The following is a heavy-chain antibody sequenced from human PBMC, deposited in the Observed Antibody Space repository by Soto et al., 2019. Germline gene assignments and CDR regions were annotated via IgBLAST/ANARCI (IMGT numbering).Heavy chain of an antibody. D-gene: IGHD3-22*01. CDR1: GVSINSGTYS. CDR2: ISHRGNT. J-gene: IGHJ4*02. CDR3: AREINGAGDYFEL. V-gene: IGHV4-30-2*01. Sequence: KTSETLSLTCAVSGVSINSGTYSWSWIRQPPGKGLEWVVYISHRGNTYYNSSLRSRVAISLDTSKNQFSLRLSSVTAADTAVYYCAREINGAGDYFELWGQGTLVTVSS.